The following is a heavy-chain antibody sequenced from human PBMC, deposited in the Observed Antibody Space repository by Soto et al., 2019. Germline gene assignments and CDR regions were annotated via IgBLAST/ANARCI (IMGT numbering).Heavy chain of an antibody. V-gene: IGHV3-15*05. D-gene: IGHD3-3*01. CDR3: ATDPWAICGVGALPSRQVDY. CDR1: GFTFSNAW. CDR2: IKSKANGGTA. Sequence: EVQLVESGGGLVKPGGSLRLSCAASGFTFSNAWMSWVRQAPGKGLEWVGHIKSKANGGTADYAAPVKGRFTISRDDSKNTLYLQMNSLKPEDTAVYYCATDPWAICGVGALPSRQVDYWGQGTLVTVSS. J-gene: IGHJ4*02.